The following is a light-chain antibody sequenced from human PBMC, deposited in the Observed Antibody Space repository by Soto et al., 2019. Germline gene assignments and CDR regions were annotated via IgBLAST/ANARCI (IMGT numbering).Light chain of an antibody. CDR3: MQALQIPWT. CDR2: LRS. J-gene: IGKJ1*01. CDR1: QSLLLRNVKNY. Sequence: DIPLTHSPLSLSVTPIEPSPISYSSSQSLLLRNVKNYLNWYLQTPGPSPPLLISLRSHRPSVVPARLRGSGSGTDLTLRISRVEGEDVGVYYCMQALQIPWTLGQGAKV. V-gene: IGKV2-28*01.